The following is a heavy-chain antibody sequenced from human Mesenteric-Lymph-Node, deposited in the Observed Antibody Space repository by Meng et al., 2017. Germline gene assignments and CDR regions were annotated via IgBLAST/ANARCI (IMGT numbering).Heavy chain of an antibody. CDR2: IYQSGST. Sequence: SETLSLTCAVSGYSISSGYYWGWVRQPPGKGLKWIGSIYQSGSTYYNPSLKSRVTISVATTKNQFSLKLSSVTAADTAVYYCESWRRGDSGTLDAFDIWGQGTMVTVSS. CDR3: ESWRRGDSGTLDAFDI. J-gene: IGHJ3*02. CDR1: GYSISSGYY. V-gene: IGHV4-38-2*01. D-gene: IGHD1-26*01.